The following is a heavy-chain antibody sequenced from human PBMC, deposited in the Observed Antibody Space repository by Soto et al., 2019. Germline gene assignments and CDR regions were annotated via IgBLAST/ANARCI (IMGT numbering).Heavy chain of an antibody. Sequence: QVQLVQSGAEVKKPGSSVKVSCKASGGTFSSYAISWVRQAPGQGLEWMGGIIPIFGTANYAQKFQGRVTITADESTSTAYMELRSLRPEDTAVYYCASRYCISTSCSATPYSYSYGMDVWGQGTTVTVSS. V-gene: IGHV1-69*12. CDR1: GGTFSSYA. CDR3: ASRYCISTSCSATPYSYSYGMDV. CDR2: IIPIFGTA. J-gene: IGHJ6*02. D-gene: IGHD2-2*01.